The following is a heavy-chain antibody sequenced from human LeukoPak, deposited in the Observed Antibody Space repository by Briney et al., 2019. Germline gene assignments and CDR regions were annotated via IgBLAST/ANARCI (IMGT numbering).Heavy chain of an antibody. CDR2: ISWNSGSI. CDR3: ARDFYDGFALDY. Sequence: GGSLRLSCAASGFTFDDYAMHWVRQAPGKGLEWVSGISWNSGSIGYADSVKGRFTISRDNARNSLYLQMDNLRAEDTGVYYCARDFYDGFALDYWGQGTLVTVSS. D-gene: IGHD2/OR15-2a*01. CDR1: GFTFDDYA. V-gene: IGHV3-9*01. J-gene: IGHJ4*02.